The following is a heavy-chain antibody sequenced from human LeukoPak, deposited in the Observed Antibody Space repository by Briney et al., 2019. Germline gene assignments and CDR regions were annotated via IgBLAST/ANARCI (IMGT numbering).Heavy chain of an antibody. J-gene: IGHJ4*02. CDR1: GLAFSSYG. CDR2: IWYDGSNK. CDR3: AAWGSGLDY. V-gene: IGHV3-33*01. Sequence: GGSLRLSCAASGLAFSSYGMHWVRQAPARGLEWVAVIWYDGSNKYYADSVKGRFTASRDNSKNTLYLQMNSLRAEDTAVYYCAAWGSGLDYWGQGTLVTVSS. D-gene: IGHD7-27*01.